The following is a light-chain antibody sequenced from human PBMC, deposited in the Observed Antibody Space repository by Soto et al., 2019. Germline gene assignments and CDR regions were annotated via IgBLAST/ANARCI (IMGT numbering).Light chain of an antibody. CDR1: QGIGSRY. CDR2: GSS. V-gene: IGKV3-20*01. CDR3: QQVASSFPHT. Sequence: EIVMTQSPGTLSLSPGERATISCRASQGIGSRYVAWYHQKSGQAPMLLICGSSCRATGTPDRFSGSGSGPDFTLTISRLAPEYFGVYYCQQVASSFPHTFGGGTKLEIK. J-gene: IGKJ2*01.